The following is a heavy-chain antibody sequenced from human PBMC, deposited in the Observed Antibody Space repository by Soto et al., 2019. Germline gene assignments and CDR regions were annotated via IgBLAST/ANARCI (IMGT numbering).Heavy chain of an antibody. CDR2: INAGNGNT. V-gene: IGHV1-3*01. CDR3: ARDRYGDYVRHFDS. Sequence: ASVKVSCKAAGYTFTSYAMHWVRQAPGQRLEWMGWINAGNGNTKYSQKFQGRVTITRDTSASTAYMELSSLRSEDTAVYYCARDRYGDYVRHFDSRRQASLVAVSS. CDR1: GYTFTSYA. J-gene: IGHJ4*02. D-gene: IGHD4-17*01.